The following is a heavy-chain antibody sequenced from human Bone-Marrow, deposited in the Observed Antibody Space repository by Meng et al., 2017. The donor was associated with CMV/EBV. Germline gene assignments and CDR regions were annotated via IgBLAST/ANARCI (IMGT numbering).Heavy chain of an antibody. CDR1: GFTFSDYY. V-gene: IGHV3-20*01. Sequence: ESLKISCAASGFTFSDYYMSWIRQAPGKGLEWVSGINWNGGSTGYADSVKGRFTISRDNAKNSLYLQMNSLRAEDTALYHCARGGIVPAATYGMDVWGQGTTVTVSS. J-gene: IGHJ6*02. CDR2: INWNGGST. D-gene: IGHD2-2*01. CDR3: ARGGIVPAATYGMDV.